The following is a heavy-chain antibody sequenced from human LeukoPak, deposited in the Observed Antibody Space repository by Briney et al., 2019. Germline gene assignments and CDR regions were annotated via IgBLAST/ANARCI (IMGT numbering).Heavy chain of an antibody. CDR3: AREGSADILTGYYVYYYMDV. D-gene: IGHD3-9*01. CDR2: IIPIFGTA. V-gene: IGHV1-69*06. J-gene: IGHJ6*03. Sequence: SVNVSCKASGGTFSSYAISWVRQAPGQGLEWMGRIIPIFGTANYAQKFQGRVTITADKSTSTAYMELSSLRSEDTAVYYCAREGSADILTGYYVYYYMDVWGKGTTVTVSS. CDR1: GGTFSSYA.